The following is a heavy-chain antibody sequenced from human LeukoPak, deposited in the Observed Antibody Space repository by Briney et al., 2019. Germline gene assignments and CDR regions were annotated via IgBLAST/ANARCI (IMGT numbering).Heavy chain of an antibody. Sequence: GGSLRLSCAVSGFAVSTNFMSWVRQAPGKGLECVSLIYTGGSTYSADSVKGRFTISRDNSKNTLYLRMNSLRAEDTAVYYCARVHDFWSGSRRDDALDIWGQGTLVTVSS. V-gene: IGHV3-53*01. CDR1: GFAVSTNF. CDR3: ARVHDFWSGSRRDDALDI. CDR2: IYTGGST. J-gene: IGHJ3*02. D-gene: IGHD3-3*01.